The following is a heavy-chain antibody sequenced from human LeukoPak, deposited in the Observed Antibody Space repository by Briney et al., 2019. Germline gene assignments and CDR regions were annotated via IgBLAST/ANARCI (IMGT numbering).Heavy chain of an antibody. CDR1: GGTFSSYA. D-gene: IGHD2-15*01. CDR3: AKEAGGGSLKDSMRGDYFDC. Sequence: ASVKVSCKASGGTFSSYAIRWVRQAPGQGLEWMGRIIPIRGIANYAQKFQGRVTITADKSTSTAYMELSSLRAEDTAVYYCAKEAGGGSLKDSMRGDYFDCWGQGTLVTVSS. V-gene: IGHV1-69*04. CDR2: IIPIRGIA. J-gene: IGHJ4*02.